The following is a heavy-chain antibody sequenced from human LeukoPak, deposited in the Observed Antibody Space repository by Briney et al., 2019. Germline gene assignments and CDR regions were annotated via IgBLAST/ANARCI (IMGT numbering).Heavy chain of an antibody. V-gene: IGHV3-11*04. Sequence: PGGSLRLSCAVSGFTLSDYYMSWIRQAPGKGLEWVSYIGSSGRVIYYADSLKGRFTISRDNAKNSLYLQMNSLRAEDTAVYYCAREGYSNYPWYYYYYMDVWGKGTTVTVSS. CDR2: IGSSGRVI. D-gene: IGHD4-11*01. CDR1: GFTLSDYY. CDR3: AREGYSNYPWYYYYYMDV. J-gene: IGHJ6*03.